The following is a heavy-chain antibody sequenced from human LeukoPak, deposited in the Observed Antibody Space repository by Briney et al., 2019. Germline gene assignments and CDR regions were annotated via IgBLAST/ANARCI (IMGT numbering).Heavy chain of an antibody. CDR1: GFTFSSYA. Sequence: GGSLRLSCAASGFTFSSYAMSWVRQAPGKGLEWVSGISASGGYTYYADSVRGRFTISRDNSKNTLYLQMNSLRAEDTALFYCAKGDYILNYWGQGTLVTVSS. CDR3: AKGDYILNY. V-gene: IGHV3-23*01. D-gene: IGHD4-11*01. J-gene: IGHJ4*02. CDR2: ISASGGYT.